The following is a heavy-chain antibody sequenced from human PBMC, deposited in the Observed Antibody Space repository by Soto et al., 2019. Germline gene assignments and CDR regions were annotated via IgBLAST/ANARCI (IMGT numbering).Heavy chain of an antibody. CDR2: ISYDGSNK. CDR3: AKDQAVVVPAAIETDY. J-gene: IGHJ4*02. D-gene: IGHD2-2*01. Sequence: PGGSLRLSCAASGFTFSSYGMHWVRQAPGKGLEWVAVISYDGSNKYYADSVKGRFTISRDNSKNTLYLQMNSLRAEDTAVYYCAKDQAVVVPAAIETDYWGRGTLVTVSS. V-gene: IGHV3-30*18. CDR1: GFTFSSYG.